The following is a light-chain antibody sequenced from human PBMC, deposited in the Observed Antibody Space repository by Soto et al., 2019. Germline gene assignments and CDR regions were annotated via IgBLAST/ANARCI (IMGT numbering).Light chain of an antibody. CDR3: QQYDESFRT. V-gene: IGKV3-20*01. Sequence: EIVLTQSPGTLSLSPGESATLSCRASQSVNSNYLAWYQQKPGQSPRVLMYGTSNRATGIPDRFSGSGSGTDFTLTISRLEPEDFAVYDCQQYDESFRTFGQGTKVEIK. CDR2: GTS. CDR1: QSVNSNY. J-gene: IGKJ1*01.